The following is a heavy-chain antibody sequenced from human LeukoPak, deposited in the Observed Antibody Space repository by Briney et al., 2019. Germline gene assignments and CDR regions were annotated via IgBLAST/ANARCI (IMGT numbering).Heavy chain of an antibody. CDR2: INPKSGGT. CDR1: GFTFSSYV. Sequence: GGSLRLSCAASGFTFSSYVMHWVRQAPGQGLEYMGWINPKSGGTNYAQKFQGRVTMTTDTSISTASMELSRLTSDDTAVYYCARCDEVEGSATYSFPFDYWGQRTLVTVSS. D-gene: IGHD3-10*01. J-gene: IGHJ4*02. V-gene: IGHV1-2*02. CDR3: ARCDEVEGSATYSFPFDY.